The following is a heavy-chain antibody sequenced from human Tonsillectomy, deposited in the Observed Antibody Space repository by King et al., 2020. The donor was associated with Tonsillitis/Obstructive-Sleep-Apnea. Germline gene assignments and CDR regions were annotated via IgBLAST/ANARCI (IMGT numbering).Heavy chain of an antibody. D-gene: IGHD4-17*01. CDR3: AGDNGYYRNWFDP. V-gene: IGHV3-53*01. J-gene: IGHJ5*02. CDR1: GFTVSSNY. Sequence: VQLVESGGGLIQPGGSLRLSCAASGFTVSSNYMSWVRQAPGKGLEWGSVIYSGGSTYYADSVKGRFTISRDNPKNTLYLQMNSLSAEDTAVYYCAGDNGYYRNWFDPWGQGTLVTVSS. CDR2: IYSGGST.